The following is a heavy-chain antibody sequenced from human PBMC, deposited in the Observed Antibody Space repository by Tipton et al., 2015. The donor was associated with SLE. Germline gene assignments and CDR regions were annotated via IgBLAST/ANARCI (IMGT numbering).Heavy chain of an antibody. D-gene: IGHD2-2*01. V-gene: IGHV4-31*03. CDR1: GVSIGSGGYY. Sequence: LSLTCTVSGVSIGSGGYYWSWIRQHPGQGLEYIGYIYYSGTSYCIPSLKSRVTISVDTSKNQFSLRLSSVTAADTAVYYCARGRGSSPFYRHVNLDFWGQGALVTVSS. CDR3: ARGRGSSPFYRHVNLDF. CDR2: IYYSGTS. J-gene: IGHJ4*02.